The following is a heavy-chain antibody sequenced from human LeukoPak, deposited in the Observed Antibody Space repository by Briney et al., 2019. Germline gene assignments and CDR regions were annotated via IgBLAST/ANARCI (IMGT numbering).Heavy chain of an antibody. V-gene: IGHV4-39*01. Sequence: SETLSLTCTVSGGSISSSSYYWGWIRQPPGKGLEWIGSIYYSGSTYYNPSLKSRVTISVDTSKNQFSLKLTSVTAADTAVYYCARPLRGRARIFDFWGQGTLVTVSS. CDR2: IYYSGST. D-gene: IGHD3-16*01. CDR1: GGSISSSSYY. J-gene: IGHJ4*02. CDR3: ARPLRGRARIFDF.